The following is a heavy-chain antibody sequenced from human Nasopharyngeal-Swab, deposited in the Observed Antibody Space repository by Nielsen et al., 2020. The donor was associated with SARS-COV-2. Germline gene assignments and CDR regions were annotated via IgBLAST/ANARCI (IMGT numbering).Heavy chain of an antibody. CDR1: GFTFDDYA. Sequence: SLKISCAASGFTFDDYAMHWVRQAPGKGLEWVSGISWNSGSIGYADSVKGRFTISRDNAKNSLYLQMNSLRAEDTAVYYCAKMRPPKITMVRGGVYFDYWGQGTLVTVSS. CDR3: AKMRPPKITMVRGGVYFDY. J-gene: IGHJ4*02. D-gene: IGHD3-10*01. CDR2: ISWNSGSI. V-gene: IGHV3-9*01.